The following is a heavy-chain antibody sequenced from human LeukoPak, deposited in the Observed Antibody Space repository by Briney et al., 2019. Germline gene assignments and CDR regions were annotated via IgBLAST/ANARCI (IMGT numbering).Heavy chain of an antibody. V-gene: IGHV3-30*03. Sequence: GGSLRLSCAASGFTFSSYGMHWVRQAPGKGLEWVAVISYDGSNKYYADSVKGRFTISRDNSKNTLYLQMNSLRAEDTAVYYCARDLYYGSGSLDGMDVWGQGTTVTVSS. CDR1: GFTFSSYG. D-gene: IGHD3-10*01. CDR3: ARDLYYGSGSLDGMDV. CDR2: ISYDGSNK. J-gene: IGHJ6*02.